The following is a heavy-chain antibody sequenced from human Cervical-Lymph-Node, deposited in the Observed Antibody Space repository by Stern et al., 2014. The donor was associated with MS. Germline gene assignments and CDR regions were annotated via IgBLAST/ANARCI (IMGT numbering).Heavy chain of an antibody. CDR2: LNPNSDDP. CDR1: GYTFTAFF. D-gene: IGHD3-22*01. V-gene: IGHV1-2*06. Sequence: QLVQSGTKMQKPGASVRVSCKASGYTFTAFFIHWVRQVPGQGLAWMGRLNPNSDDPTYAQNFQDRVTLTRDTSIGTAYLELSRLTSADTAVYYCAREATRIVVGIDYWGQGTQVTVSS. J-gene: IGHJ4*02. CDR3: AREATRIVVGIDY.